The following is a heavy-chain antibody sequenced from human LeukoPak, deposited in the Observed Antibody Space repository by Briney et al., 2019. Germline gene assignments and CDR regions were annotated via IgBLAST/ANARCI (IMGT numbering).Heavy chain of an antibody. D-gene: IGHD6-19*01. V-gene: IGHV1-18*01. J-gene: IGHJ4*02. CDR1: GYTFTSYG. Sequence: ASVKVSCKASGYTFTSYGISWVRQAPGPGLEWMGWISAYNGNTNYAQKLQGRVTMTTDTSTSTAYMELRSLRSGDTAVYYCARDESIIAVAANIDYWGQGTLVTVSS. CDR2: ISAYNGNT. CDR3: ARDESIIAVAANIDY.